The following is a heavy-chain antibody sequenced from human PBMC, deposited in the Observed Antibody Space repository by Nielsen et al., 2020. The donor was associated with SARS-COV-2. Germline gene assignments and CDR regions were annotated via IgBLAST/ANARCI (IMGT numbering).Heavy chain of an antibody. Sequence: SETLSLTSTVSGGSISTSSHSWGWIRQPPGKGLEWIGTIYSSGTTYYGPSLRSRVTISIDRFKNRFSLRLSSVTAADTATYYCATPFFSGNFPGDPFDSWGQGTLVTVSS. CDR3: ATPFFSGNFPGDPFDS. D-gene: IGHD1-26*01. J-gene: IGHJ4*02. CDR2: IYSSGTT. V-gene: IGHV4-39*01. CDR1: GGSISTSSHS.